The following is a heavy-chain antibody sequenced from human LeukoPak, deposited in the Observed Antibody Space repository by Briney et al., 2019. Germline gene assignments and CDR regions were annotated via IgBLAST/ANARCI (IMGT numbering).Heavy chain of an antibody. V-gene: IGHV3-48*01. CDR2: ITGSSSSK. CDR1: GFTFSDYD. D-gene: IGHD6-19*01. CDR3: ARPTTSGWYPH. J-gene: IGHJ3*01. Sequence: GGSLRLSCAASGFTFSDYDMNWIRQAPGTGLEWVSYITGSSSSKYYADSVKGRFTISSDNAKNSLYLQMNSLRAEDTAVYYCARPTTSGWYPHWGQGTMVTVSS.